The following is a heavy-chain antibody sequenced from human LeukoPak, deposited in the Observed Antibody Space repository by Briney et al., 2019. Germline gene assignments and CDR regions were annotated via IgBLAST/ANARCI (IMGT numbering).Heavy chain of an antibody. CDR2: ISGLGDKQ. V-gene: IGHV3-23*01. CDR1: GFSFNSYA. CDR3: AKDSSDWYFCFDS. Sequence: PGGSLRLSCVGSGFSFNSYALHWVRQAPGKGLEWVSGISGLGDKQYYADSVKGRFTISRDNSKNTVYLDMDSLRVEETGIYYCAKDSSDWYFCFDSWGQGTPVTVSS. D-gene: IGHD6-13*01. J-gene: IGHJ5*01.